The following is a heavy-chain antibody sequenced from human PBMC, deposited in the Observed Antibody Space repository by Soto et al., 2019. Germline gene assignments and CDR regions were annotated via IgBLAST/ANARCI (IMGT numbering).Heavy chain of an antibody. D-gene: IGHD4-4*01. CDR2: ISGYNGET. J-gene: IGHJ4*02. CDR3: ARDTVTGRQQDY. Sequence: QVPLVQSGAEVKKPGASVKVSCKASGYIFTHYGLSWVRQAPGQGLEWMGWISGYNGETNHARKFQDRVTMTIETSTATAYMELGSLTSDDTAIYYCARDTVTGRQQDYWGQGTLVTVSS. CDR1: GYIFTHYG. V-gene: IGHV1-18*01.